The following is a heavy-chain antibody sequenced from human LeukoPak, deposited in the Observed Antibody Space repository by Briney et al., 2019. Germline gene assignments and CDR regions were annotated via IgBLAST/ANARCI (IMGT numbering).Heavy chain of an antibody. CDR1: GGSISSYY. CDR3: AREDIRVGNWFDP. Sequence: SETLSLTCTVSGGSISSYYWSWIRQPAGKGLEWIGRIYTTGSTNYNPSLKSRVTMSLDTSKNHFSLKLSSVTAADTAVYYCAREDIRVGNWFDPWGQGTLVTVSS. D-gene: IGHD2-15*01. J-gene: IGHJ5*02. V-gene: IGHV4-4*07. CDR2: IYTTGST.